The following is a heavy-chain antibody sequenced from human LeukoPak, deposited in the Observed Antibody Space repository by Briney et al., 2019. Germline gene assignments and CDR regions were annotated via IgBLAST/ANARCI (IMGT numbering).Heavy chain of an antibody. Sequence: SETLSLTCAVYGGSFSGYYWSWIRQPPGKGLEWIGEIDHSGSTNYNPSLKSRVTISVDTSKTHFSLKLSSVTAADTAVYYCARAAPRAAARYYYYMDVWGKGTTVTVSS. J-gene: IGHJ6*03. D-gene: IGHD6-13*01. CDR2: IDHSGST. CDR3: ARAAPRAAARYYYYMDV. V-gene: IGHV4-34*01. CDR1: GGSFSGYY.